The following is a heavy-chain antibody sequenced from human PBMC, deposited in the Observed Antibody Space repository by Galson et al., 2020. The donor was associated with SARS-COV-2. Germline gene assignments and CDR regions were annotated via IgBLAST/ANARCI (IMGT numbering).Heavy chain of an antibody. CDR2: MSYRGST. V-gene: IGHV4-39*07. D-gene: IGHD2-15*01. J-gene: IGHJ4*02. CDR3: AGGPYCSGATCYPYYFDY. CDR1: GGSVSSSNYY. Sequence: SETLSLTCTVSGGSVSSSNYYWGWIRQTPGMGLEWIGSMSYRGSTHYNPSFKSRVTISLDTSNNQFSLRLTSLTAADTAVYYCAGGPYCSGATCYPYYFDYWGPGTLVPVSS.